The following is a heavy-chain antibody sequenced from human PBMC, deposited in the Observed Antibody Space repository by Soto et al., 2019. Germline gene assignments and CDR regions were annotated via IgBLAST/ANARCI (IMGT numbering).Heavy chain of an antibody. CDR1: GYTFTGYY. D-gene: IGHD2-8*01. J-gene: IGHJ6*02. V-gene: IGHV1-2*02. Sequence: ASVKVSCKASGYTFTGYYMHWVRQAPGQGLEWMGWINPNSGGTNYAQKFQGRVTMTRDTSISTAYMELSRLRSDDTAVYYCASGGWGLMVYAILMDVWGQGTTVTVSS. CDR3: ASGGWGLMVYAILMDV. CDR2: INPNSGGT.